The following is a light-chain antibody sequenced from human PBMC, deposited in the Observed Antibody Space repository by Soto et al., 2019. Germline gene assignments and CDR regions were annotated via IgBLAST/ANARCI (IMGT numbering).Light chain of an antibody. V-gene: IGKV3-11*01. CDR3: QQRSNWPIT. CDR1: QSVSRY. Sequence: PGGRATLSCRASQSVSRYLGWYQQKPGQAPRLLIYDASNRATGIPARFSGSGSGTDFSLTISSLEPEDFAVYYCQQRSNWPITFGLGTRLEIK. J-gene: IGKJ5*01. CDR2: DAS.